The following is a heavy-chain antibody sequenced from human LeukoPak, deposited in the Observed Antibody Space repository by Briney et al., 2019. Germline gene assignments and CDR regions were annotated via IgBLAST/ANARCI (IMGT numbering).Heavy chain of an antibody. Sequence: SGALPLTCAVYGGSFIGYYWSWIRQPPGKGLEWIGEINHSGSTNYNPSLKSRVTISVDTSKNQFSLKLSSVTAADTAVYYCARGSWYDVGYFDYWGQGTLVTVSS. CDR3: ARGSWYDVGYFDY. D-gene: IGHD1-1*01. J-gene: IGHJ4*02. CDR1: GGSFIGYY. CDR2: INHSGST. V-gene: IGHV4-34*01.